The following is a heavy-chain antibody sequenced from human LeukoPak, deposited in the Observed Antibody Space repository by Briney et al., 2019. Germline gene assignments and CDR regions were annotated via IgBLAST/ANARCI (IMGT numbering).Heavy chain of an antibody. CDR1: GFTASNDY. D-gene: IGHD6-6*01. J-gene: IGHJ4*02. CDR3: TRLLPSSHHFFDS. V-gene: IGHV3-53*01. CDR2: IYGGGAT. Sequence: GGSLRLSCAVSGFTASNDYMSWVRQAPGKGLEWVSVIYGGGATYYADSVRGRFTISRDNFENTLFLQMDNLRAEDTAVYYCTRLLPSSHHFFDSWGQGTLVAVSS.